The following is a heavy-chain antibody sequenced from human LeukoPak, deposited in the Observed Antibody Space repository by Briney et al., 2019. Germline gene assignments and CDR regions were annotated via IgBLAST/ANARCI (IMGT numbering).Heavy chain of an antibody. J-gene: IGHJ4*02. CDR1: GLTFSGSA. CDR2: IRSKANSYAT. D-gene: IGHD3-22*01. V-gene: IGHV3-73*01. CDR3: TPLHDSKVDSAPFDY. Sequence: GGSLRLSCAASGLTFSGSAMHWVRQASGKGLEWVGRIRSKANSYATAYAASVKGRFTISRDDSKNTAYLQMNSLKTEDTAVYYCTPLHDSKVDSAPFDYWGQGTLVTVSS.